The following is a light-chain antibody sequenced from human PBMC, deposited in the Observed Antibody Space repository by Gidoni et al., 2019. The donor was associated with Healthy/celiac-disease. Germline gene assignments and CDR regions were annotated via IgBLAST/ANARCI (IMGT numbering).Light chain of an antibody. V-gene: IGLV2-8*01. CDR1: SSDVGGYNY. J-gene: IGLJ2*01. Sequence: QSALTQPPSASGSPGPSVTISCTGTSSDVGGYNYVSWYQQHPGKAPKLMTYEVSKRPSGVPDRFSGSKSGNTASLTVSGLQAEDEADYYCSSYAGSNNLGFGGGTKLTVL. CDR2: EVS. CDR3: SSYAGSNNLG.